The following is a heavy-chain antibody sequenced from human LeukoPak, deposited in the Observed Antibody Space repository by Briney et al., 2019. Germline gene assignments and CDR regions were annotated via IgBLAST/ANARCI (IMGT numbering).Heavy chain of an antibody. CDR3: ARTLDTSGYYRNFDY. V-gene: IGHV4-34*01. J-gene: IGHJ4*02. Sequence: SETLSLTCAVYGGSFSGRYWSWIRQPPGKGLEWIGEINHSGTTNYNPSLKSRVTISVDTSQIQFSLKLRSVTAADTAVYYCARTLDTSGYYRNFDYWGREPWSPSPQ. CDR2: INHSGTT. CDR1: GGSFSGRY. D-gene: IGHD3-22*01.